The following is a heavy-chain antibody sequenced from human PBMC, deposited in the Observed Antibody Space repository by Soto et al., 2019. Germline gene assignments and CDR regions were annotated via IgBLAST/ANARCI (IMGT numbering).Heavy chain of an antibody. D-gene: IGHD6-13*01. CDR1: GFTFSSYG. CDR2: IWYDGSNK. CDR3: ARERAAARYYYYGMDV. Sequence: QVQLVESGGGVVQPGRSLRLSCAASGFTFSSYGMHWVRQAPGKGLEWVAVIWYDGSNKYYADSVKGRFTISRDNSKNTLYLQLKSMRAEDTAVDYCARERAAARYYYYGMDVWGQGTTVNVSS. J-gene: IGHJ6*02. V-gene: IGHV3-33*01.